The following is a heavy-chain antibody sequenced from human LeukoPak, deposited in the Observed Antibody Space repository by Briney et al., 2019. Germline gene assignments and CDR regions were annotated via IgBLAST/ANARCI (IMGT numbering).Heavy chain of an antibody. V-gene: IGHV3-23*01. J-gene: IGHJ6*04. CDR2: ISGSGGST. CDR3: AKSDYYYYYGMDV. CDR1: GFTFSSYA. Sequence: GGSLILSCSASGFTFSSYAMSWVRQAPGKGLEWVSAISGSGGSTYYADSVKGRFTISRDNSKNTLYLQMNSLRAEDTAVYYCAKSDYYYYYGMDVWGKGTTVTVSS.